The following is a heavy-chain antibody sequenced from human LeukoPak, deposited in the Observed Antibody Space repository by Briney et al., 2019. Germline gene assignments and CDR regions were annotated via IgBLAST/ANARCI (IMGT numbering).Heavy chain of an antibody. CDR3: ARGGIAAAGTNFDY. J-gene: IGHJ4*02. V-gene: IGHV3-21*01. D-gene: IGHD6-13*01. CDR1: GFTFSSYS. Sequence: GGSLRLSCAASGFTFSSYSMNWVRQAPGEGLEWVSSISSSSSYIYYADSVKGRFTISRDNAKNSLYLQMNSLRAEDTAVYYCARGGIAAAGTNFDYWGQGTLVTVSS. CDR2: ISSSSSYI.